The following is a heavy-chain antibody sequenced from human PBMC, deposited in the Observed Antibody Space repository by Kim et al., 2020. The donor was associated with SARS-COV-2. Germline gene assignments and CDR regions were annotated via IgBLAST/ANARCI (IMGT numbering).Heavy chain of an antibody. J-gene: IGHJ4*02. CDR2: INAGNGNT. V-gene: IGHV1-3*01. CDR1: GYTFTSYA. Sequence: ASVKVSCKASGYTFTSYAMHWVRQAPGQRLEWMGWINAGNGNTKYSQKFQGRVTITRDTSASTAYMELSSLRSEDTAVYYCARVPFGGNSGGDYWGQGTLVTVSS. CDR3: ARVPFGGNSGGDY. D-gene: IGHD2-21*02.